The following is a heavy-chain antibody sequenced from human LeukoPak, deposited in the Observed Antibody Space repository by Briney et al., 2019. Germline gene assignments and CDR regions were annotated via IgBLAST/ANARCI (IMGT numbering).Heavy chain of an antibody. J-gene: IGHJ4*02. CDR3: ARDLFWTGYYYFDF. D-gene: IGHD3/OR15-3a*01. Sequence: ASVKVSCKASGYTFTDYFIHWVRQAPGQGLEWMGWINIISGGANYAQKFQGRVTMTRDTSLSTAYMEVTSLTSDDTAVYYCARDLFWTGYYYFDFWGQGTLVTVSS. CDR1: GYTFTDYF. V-gene: IGHV1-2*02. CDR2: INIISGGA.